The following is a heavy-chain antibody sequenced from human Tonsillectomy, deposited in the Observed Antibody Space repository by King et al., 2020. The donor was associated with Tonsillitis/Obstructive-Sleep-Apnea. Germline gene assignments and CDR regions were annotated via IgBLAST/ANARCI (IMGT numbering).Heavy chain of an antibody. D-gene: IGHD1-26*01. CDR1: GYTFTKYQ. V-gene: IGHV1-8*01. Sequence: HVQLVESGAEVKKSGASVKVSCKASGYTFTKYQFNWVRQATGQGLEWMGWMNPNSGDTGYAQKFQGRVTMTRNISISTAYMELSSLRSEDTAVYYCAVRGDFYYYDMDVWGRGTTVTVSS. CDR2: MNPNSGDT. J-gene: IGHJ6*03. CDR3: AVRGDFYYYDMDV.